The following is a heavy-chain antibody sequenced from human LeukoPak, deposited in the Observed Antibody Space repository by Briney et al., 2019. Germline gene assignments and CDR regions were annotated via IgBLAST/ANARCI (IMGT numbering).Heavy chain of an antibody. CDR2: IYSSGST. Sequence: SETLSLTCTVSGGSISSYHWSWIRQPPGKGLECIGYIYSSGSTNYNPSLKSRVTISVDTSKNQFSLKLSSVTAADTAVYYCARARNYYDSSGFHYEGDAFDIWGQGTMVTVSS. CDR3: ARARNYYDSSGFHYEGDAFDI. J-gene: IGHJ3*02. V-gene: IGHV4-59*01. D-gene: IGHD3-22*01. CDR1: GGSISSYH.